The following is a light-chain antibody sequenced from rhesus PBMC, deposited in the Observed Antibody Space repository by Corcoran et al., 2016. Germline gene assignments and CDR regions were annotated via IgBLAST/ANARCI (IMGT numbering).Light chain of an antibody. CDR1: QSVSSN. V-gene: IGKV3-35*01. J-gene: IGKJ4*01. Sequence: EIVMTQSPATLSLSPGERATLSCRASQSVSSNLAWYQQKPGQAPRPLIYDTSNRATGVPDRCSGSGSGTGFTLTISSLEPEDFGGYYCQQERNWPLTFGGGTKVEIK. CDR2: DTS. CDR3: QQERNWPLT.